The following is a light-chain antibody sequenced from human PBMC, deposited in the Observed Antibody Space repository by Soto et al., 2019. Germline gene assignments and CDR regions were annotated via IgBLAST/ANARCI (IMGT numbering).Light chain of an antibody. V-gene: IGKV3-20*01. CDR2: GAS. J-gene: IGKJ2*01. CDR1: QSVSSNY. CDR3: QQFSTSPIMYT. Sequence: EIVLTQSPGTLSLSPGERATLSCRASQSVSSNYLAWYQQKPGQAPRLLIYGASTRATGIPERFSGSASGTDFSLTISRLEPEDFAVYYCQQFSTSPIMYTFAQGTKLEIK.